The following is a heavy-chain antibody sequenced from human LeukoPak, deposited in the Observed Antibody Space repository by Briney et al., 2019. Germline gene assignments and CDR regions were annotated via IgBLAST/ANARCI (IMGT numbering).Heavy chain of an antibody. CDR2: INIYTGNI. CDR3: ARVEVANSGDGFDL. D-gene: IGHD5-24*01. J-gene: IGHJ3*01. V-gene: IGHV1-18*01. CDR1: GYNFVTYG. Sequence: ASVTVSCQASGYNFVTYGINWVRQAHGQGLEWMGWINIYTGNIDYSQRFQGRVTMTADTSTSTVYMELTSLTSDDTAVYYCARVEVANSGDGFDLWGQGTQVTVAS.